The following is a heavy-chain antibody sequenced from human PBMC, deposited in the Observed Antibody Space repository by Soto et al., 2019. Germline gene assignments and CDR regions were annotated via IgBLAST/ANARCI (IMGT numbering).Heavy chain of an antibody. J-gene: IGHJ4*02. CDR1: GFTFNNYA. CDR3: AKGSAPFRPYYFDC. V-gene: IGHV3-23*01. CDR2: ISGSGDST. Sequence: EVQLLESGGGLVQPGGSLRLSCVASGFTFNNYAMSWVRQAPGEGLEWVSAISGSGDSTYYADSVKGRFTISRDNSKNTLFLQVNSLRAEDTAVYYCAKGSAPFRPYYFDCSGQGTLVTISS. D-gene: IGHD2-21*01.